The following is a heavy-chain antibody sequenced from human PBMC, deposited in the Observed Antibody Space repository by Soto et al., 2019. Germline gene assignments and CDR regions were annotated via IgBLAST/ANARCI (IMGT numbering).Heavy chain of an antibody. J-gene: IGHJ6*02. CDR1: VYTFTSYA. D-gene: IGHD3-3*01. Sequence: QVQLVQSGAEVKKPGASVKVSCKASVYTFTSYAMHWVRQAPGQRLEWMGWINAGNGNTKYSQKFQGRVTITRDTSASTAYMELSSLSSEDTAVYDCARDPKRVRFLEWLAAGGMDVWGQGTTVTVSS. CDR3: ARDPKRVRFLEWLAAGGMDV. V-gene: IGHV1-3*01. CDR2: INAGNGNT.